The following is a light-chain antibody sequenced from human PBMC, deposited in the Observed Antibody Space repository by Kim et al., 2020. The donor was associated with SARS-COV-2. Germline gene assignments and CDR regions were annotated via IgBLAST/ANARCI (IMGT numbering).Light chain of an antibody. CDR1: SSDVGGYNY. J-gene: IGLJ1*01. V-gene: IGLV2-14*03. Sequence: GQAITISCTRSSSDVGGYNYVSWYQQHPGNVPQLIIYAVSERPSGVSNRFSGSKSGNTASLTISGLQAEDEADYYCSSYVSGNTYVFGTGTKVTVL. CDR3: SSYVSGNTYV. CDR2: AVS.